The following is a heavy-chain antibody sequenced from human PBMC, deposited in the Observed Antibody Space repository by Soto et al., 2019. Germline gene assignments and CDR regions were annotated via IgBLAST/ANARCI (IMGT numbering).Heavy chain of an antibody. CDR3: AKDLQSYGDYDYYCYGMDV. Sequence: QVQLVESGGGEVQPGRSLTISCAASGFTFSTYGMHWVRQTPGKELEWVAVISYDGTNKFYSDSVKGRFIISRDNFKNTLTLQMNSLRADDTAVYSCAKDLQSYGDYDYYCYGMDVWGLGTRVTVSS. CDR2: ISYDGTNK. D-gene: IGHD4-17*01. CDR1: GFTFSTYG. J-gene: IGHJ6*02. V-gene: IGHV3-30*18.